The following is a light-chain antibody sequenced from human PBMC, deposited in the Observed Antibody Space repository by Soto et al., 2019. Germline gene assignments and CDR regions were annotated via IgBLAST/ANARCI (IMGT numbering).Light chain of an antibody. Sequence: EIVMTQSPATLALSISKRATLSCRASQSVSSDLAWYHQKPGQAPRLLIYGASTRATGIPARFSGSGSGTEFTLTINSLQSEDFAVYYCQQYNNWPRTFGQGTKVDIK. CDR1: QSVSSD. CDR2: GAS. V-gene: IGKV3-15*01. J-gene: IGKJ1*01. CDR3: QQYNNWPRT.